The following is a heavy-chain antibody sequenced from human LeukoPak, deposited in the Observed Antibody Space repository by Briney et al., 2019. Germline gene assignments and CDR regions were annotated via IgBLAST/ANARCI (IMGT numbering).Heavy chain of an antibody. CDR3: ARAIRYYGSGSCYNLEYYYYYMDV. D-gene: IGHD3-10*01. V-gene: IGHV1-24*01. CDR1: GYTLTELS. Sequence: ASVKVSCKVSGYTLTELSMHWVRQAPGKGLEWMGGFDPEDGETIYAQKFQGRVTMTRNTSISTAYMELSSLRSEDTAVYYCARAIRYYGSGSCYNLEYYYYYMDVWGKGTTVTISS. CDR2: FDPEDGET. J-gene: IGHJ6*03.